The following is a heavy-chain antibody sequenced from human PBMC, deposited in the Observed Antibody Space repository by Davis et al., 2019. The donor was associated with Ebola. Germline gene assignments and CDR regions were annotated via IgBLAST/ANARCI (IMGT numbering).Heavy chain of an antibody. CDR1: GGSVSSGSYY. Sequence: PSETLSLTCTVSGGSVSSGSYYWGWIRQPPGKGLEWIGYIYYSENTNYNPSLKSRVTISADTSKNQFSLKLSSVTAADTAVYYCARAPHLVVVSSWFDPWGQGTLVTVSS. V-gene: IGHV4-61*01. D-gene: IGHD2-21*01. CDR2: IYYSENT. CDR3: ARAPHLVVVSSWFDP. J-gene: IGHJ5*02.